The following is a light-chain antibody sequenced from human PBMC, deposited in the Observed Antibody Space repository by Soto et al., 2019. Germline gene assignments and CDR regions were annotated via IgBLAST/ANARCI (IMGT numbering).Light chain of an antibody. CDR3: QQYNSYPYT. V-gene: IGKV1-5*01. CDR1: QSISSW. Sequence: DIQMTQSPCTLSASVGDRVTITCRASQSISSWLAWYQQKPGKAPKLLIYDASSLQSGVPSRFSGSGSGTQFTLTISSLQPDDFATYYCQQYNSYPYTFGQGTKVDIK. CDR2: DAS. J-gene: IGKJ2*01.